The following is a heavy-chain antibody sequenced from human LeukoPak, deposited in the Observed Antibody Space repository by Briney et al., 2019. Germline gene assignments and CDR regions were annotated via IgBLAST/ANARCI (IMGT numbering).Heavy chain of an antibody. V-gene: IGHV4-39*07. CDR2: IYYGGSA. D-gene: IGHD2-15*01. CDR3: ARQPNIVVVDNWFDP. J-gene: IGHJ5*02. Sequence: PSDTLSLTCTVSGGSITSSGFYWGWLRQPPGQGLEWIENIYYGGSAYYNPSLKSRVTISVDTSKNQFSLKLSSVTAADTAVYYCARQPNIVVVDNWFDPWGQGTLVAVSS. CDR1: GGSITSSGFY.